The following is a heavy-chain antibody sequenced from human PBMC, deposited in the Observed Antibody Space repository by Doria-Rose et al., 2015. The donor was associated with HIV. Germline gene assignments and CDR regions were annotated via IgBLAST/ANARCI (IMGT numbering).Heavy chain of an antibody. CDR2: ISWDSGAK. CDR1: GLSFESYA. D-gene: IGHD3-3*01. CDR3: AKAPIIGPKYYFYMDV. Sequence: VQLVESGGGLVQPGRSLRLPCVGSGLSFESYAMHWVRLAPGKGLEWVAGISWDSGAKGNADSVEGRFTISRDNAKKSVYLEMRSLRPEDTAFYYCAKAPIIGPKYYFYMDVWGKGTSVTVSS. V-gene: IGHV3-9*01. J-gene: IGHJ6*03.